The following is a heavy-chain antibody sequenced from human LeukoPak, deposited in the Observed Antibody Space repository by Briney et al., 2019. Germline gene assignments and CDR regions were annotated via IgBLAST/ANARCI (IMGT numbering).Heavy chain of an antibody. Sequence: GGSLRLSCAASGFTVSSNYMSWVRQAPGKGLEWVSVIYSGGSTYYADSVKSRFTISRDNSKNTLYLQMNSLRAEDTAVYYCARVRASTTIFGVVRGNWFDPWGQGTLVTVSS. D-gene: IGHD3-3*01. CDR1: GFTVSSNY. J-gene: IGHJ5*02. CDR3: ARVRASTTIFGVVRGNWFDP. V-gene: IGHV3-66*02. CDR2: IYSGGST.